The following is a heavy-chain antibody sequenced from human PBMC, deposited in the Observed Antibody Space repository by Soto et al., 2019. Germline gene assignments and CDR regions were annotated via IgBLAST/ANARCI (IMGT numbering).Heavy chain of an antibody. CDR3: AKDNSPYSGYNSFDY. V-gene: IGHV3-23*01. J-gene: IGHJ4*02. Sequence: EVRLLESGGGLIQPGGSLRLSCAASGFTFSSYVMSWVRQAPGTGLEWVQGISGSGTTTYYADSVKGRFTISRDNSKNTLYLQMTSLRAEDTAEYYCAKDNSPYSGYNSFDYWGEGTLVTVSS. CDR1: GFTFSSYV. CDR2: ISGSGTTT. D-gene: IGHD5-12*01.